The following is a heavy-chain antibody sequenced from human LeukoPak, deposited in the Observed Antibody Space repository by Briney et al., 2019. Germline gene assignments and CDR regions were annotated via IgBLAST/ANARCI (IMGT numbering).Heavy chain of an antibody. CDR1: GFTVSSNY. CDR3: TRGQSYCGADCYSD. V-gene: IGHV3-66*01. CDR2: MYTGGGR. Sequence: GGSLRLSCAASGFTVSSNYMSGVRQPPGKGLEWVSDMYTGGGRYYGDSVKGRSTISRDNSKNTVFLQMNSLRVEDTALYYCTRGQSYCGADCYSDWGQGTLVTVSS. J-gene: IGHJ4*02. D-gene: IGHD2-21*02.